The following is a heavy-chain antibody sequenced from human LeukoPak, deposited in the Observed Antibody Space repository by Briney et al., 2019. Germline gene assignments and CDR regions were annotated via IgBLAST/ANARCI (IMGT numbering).Heavy chain of an antibody. J-gene: IGHJ4*02. CDR2: ISSSGSTI. CDR3: ARGRYYYERGYFDY. D-gene: IGHD3-22*01. CDR1: GFTFSSYE. V-gene: IGHV3-48*03. Sequence: PGGSLRLSCAASGFTFSSYEMNWVRQAPGKGLGWVSYISSSGSTIYYADSVKGRFTISRYNAKNSLSLQMRSLRAEDTAVYYCARGRYYYERGYFDYWGQGTLVTVSS.